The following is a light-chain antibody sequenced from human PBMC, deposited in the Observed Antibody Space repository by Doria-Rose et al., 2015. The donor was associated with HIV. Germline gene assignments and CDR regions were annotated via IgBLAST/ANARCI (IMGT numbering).Light chain of an antibody. J-gene: IGKJ1*01. CDR2: DGS. V-gene: IGKV3-20*01. Sequence: EIVLTQSPGTLPLSPGERATLSCRASQSFSSTYLAWYQQKPGQAPSLLIYDGSTRATGIPDRFSASGSGTDFILTINRLEPEDFALYYCHQYGTSWTFGQGTKVEI. CDR1: QSFSSTY. CDR3: HQYGTSWT.